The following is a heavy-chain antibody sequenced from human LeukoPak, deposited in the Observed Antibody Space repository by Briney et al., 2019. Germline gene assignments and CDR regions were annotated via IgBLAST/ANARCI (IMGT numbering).Heavy chain of an antibody. CDR2: ISAYNGNT. V-gene: IGHV1-18*01. Sequence: ASVKVSCKASGYTFTSYGISWVRQAPGQGLEWMGWISAYNGNTNYAQKLQGRVTMTTDTSTSTAYMELRSLRSDDTAVYYCARGRIDYGDPYYFDYWGQGTLVTVSS. D-gene: IGHD4-17*01. CDR1: GYTFTSYG. J-gene: IGHJ4*02. CDR3: ARGRIDYGDPYYFDY.